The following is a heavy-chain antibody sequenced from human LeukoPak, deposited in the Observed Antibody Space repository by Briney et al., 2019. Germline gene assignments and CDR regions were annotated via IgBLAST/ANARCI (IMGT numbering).Heavy chain of an antibody. Sequence: GGSLRLSCAASGFTFSNYGMNWVRQAPGKGLEWVSSISSSSTYIYYADSVKGRFTISRDNAKNSLYLQMNSLKAEDTAVYYCAKSSGWNYYYYYMDVWGKGTTVIASS. CDR2: ISSSSTYI. V-gene: IGHV3-21*01. J-gene: IGHJ6*03. D-gene: IGHD6-19*01. CDR3: AKSSGWNYYYYYMDV. CDR1: GFTFSNYG.